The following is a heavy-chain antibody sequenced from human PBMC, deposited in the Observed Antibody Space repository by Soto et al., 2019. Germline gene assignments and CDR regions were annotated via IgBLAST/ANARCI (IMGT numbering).Heavy chain of an antibody. CDR2: IYYSGST. J-gene: IGHJ4*02. CDR1: GGSISSSSYY. CDR3: ARHQRRPAALVDY. D-gene: IGHD2-2*01. Sequence: QLQLQESGPGLVKPSETLSLTCTVSGGSISSSSYYWGWIRQPPGKGLEWIGSIYYSGSTYYNPSLKSRVTISVDTSKNQFSLKLSSVTAADTAVYYCARHQRRPAALVDYWGQGTLVTVSS. V-gene: IGHV4-39*01.